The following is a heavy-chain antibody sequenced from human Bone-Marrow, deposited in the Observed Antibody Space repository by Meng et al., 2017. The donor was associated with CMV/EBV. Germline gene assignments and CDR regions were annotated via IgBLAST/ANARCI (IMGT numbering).Heavy chain of an antibody. Sequence: GESLKISCAASGFTFSDYYMSWIRQAPGKGLEWVSYISSSGSTIYYADSVKGRFTISRDNAKNSLYLQMNSLRAEDTAVYYCTTDHDDYYDSSGYYYSNAWGQGTLVTVSS. CDR1: GFTFSDYY. V-gene: IGHV3-11*04. J-gene: IGHJ4*02. CDR2: ISSSGSTI. D-gene: IGHD3-22*01. CDR3: TTDHDDYYDSSGYYYSNA.